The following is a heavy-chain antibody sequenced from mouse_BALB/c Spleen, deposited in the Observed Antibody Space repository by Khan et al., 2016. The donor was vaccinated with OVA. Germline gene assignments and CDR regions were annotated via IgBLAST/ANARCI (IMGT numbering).Heavy chain of an antibody. V-gene: IGHV3-1*02. CDR2: IHYSGST. D-gene: IGHD3-1*01. CDR3: ARVGGYYFAMDY. J-gene: IGHJ4*01. CDR1: GYSITSGYG. Sequence: EVQLQESGPDLVKPSQSLSLTCTVTGYSITSGYGWHWIRQFPGNKLEWMGYIHYSGSTTYNPSLKSRISITRDTSKNQFFLQLNSVTTEDTATYYCARVGGYYFAMDYWGQGTSVTVSS.